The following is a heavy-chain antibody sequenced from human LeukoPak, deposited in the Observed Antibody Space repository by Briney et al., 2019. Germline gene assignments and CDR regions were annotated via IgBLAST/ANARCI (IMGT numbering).Heavy chain of an antibody. D-gene: IGHD2-15*01. CDR2: ISAYNGNT. CDR3: ARARPPYCSGGSCFWFDP. Sequence: GASVKVSCKASGYTFTSYGISWVRQAPGQGLEWMGWISAYNGNTNYAQKLQGRVTMTTDTSTSTAYMELRSLRSDDTAVYYCARARPPYCSGGSCFWFDPWGQGTLVTVSS. J-gene: IGHJ5*02. CDR1: GYTFTSYG. V-gene: IGHV1-18*01.